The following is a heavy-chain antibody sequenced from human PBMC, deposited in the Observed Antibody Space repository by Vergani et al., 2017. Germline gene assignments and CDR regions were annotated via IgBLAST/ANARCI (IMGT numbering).Heavy chain of an antibody. CDR1: GFTFSSYA. CDR3: AKTILLWVWEESGMDV. V-gene: IGHV3-30-3*01. CDR2: ISYDGSNK. J-gene: IGHJ6*02. D-gene: IGHD3-10*01. Sequence: QVQLVESGGGVVQPGRSLRLSCAASGFTFSSYAMHWVRQAPGKGLEWVAVISYDGSNKYYADSVKGRFTISRDNSKNTLYLQMNSLRAEDTAVYYCAKTILLWVWEESGMDVWGQGTTVTVSS.